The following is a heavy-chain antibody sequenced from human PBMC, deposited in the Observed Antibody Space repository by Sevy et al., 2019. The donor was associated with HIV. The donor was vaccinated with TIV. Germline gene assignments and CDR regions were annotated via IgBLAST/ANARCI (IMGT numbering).Heavy chain of an antibody. CDR1: GGSISNYY. V-gene: IGHV4-4*07. Sequence: SETLSLTYTVSGGSISNYYWSWIRQPAGKGLEWIGRIYTTGDTNYNPSLESRVTMSVDTSKNQLSLKLNSVTAADTAVYYCARDLVPGVSEGDDAFDIWGQGTMVTVSS. CDR3: ARDLVPGVSEGDDAFDI. CDR2: IYTTGDT. J-gene: IGHJ3*02. D-gene: IGHD2-21*02.